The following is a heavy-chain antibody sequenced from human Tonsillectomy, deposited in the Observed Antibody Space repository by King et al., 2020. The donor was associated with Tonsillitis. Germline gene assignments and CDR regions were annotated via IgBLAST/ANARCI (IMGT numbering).Heavy chain of an antibody. CDR1: GGSISSYY. V-gene: IGHV4-59*08. CDR3: ARLYSSGWYDY. CDR2: IYYSGST. J-gene: IGHJ4*02. Sequence: VQLQESGPGLVKPSETLSLTCTVSGGSISSYYWSWIRQPPGTGLEWIGYIYYSGSTNYNPSLKSRVTISVDTSKNQFSLKLSSVTAADTAVYYCARLYSSGWYDYWGQGTLVTVSS. D-gene: IGHD6-19*01.